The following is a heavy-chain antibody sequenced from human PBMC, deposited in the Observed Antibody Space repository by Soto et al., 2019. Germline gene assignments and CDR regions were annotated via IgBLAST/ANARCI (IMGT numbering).Heavy chain of an antibody. D-gene: IGHD3-22*01. CDR2: IWYDGSNK. Sequence: QVQLVESGGGVVQPGRSLRLSCAASGFTFSSYGMHWVRQAPGKGLEWVAVIWYDGSNKYYADSVKGRFTISRDNSKNTLYLQMNSLRAEDTAVYYCARAINYYDSSGYPSGLGYWGQGTLVTVSS. V-gene: IGHV3-33*01. J-gene: IGHJ4*02. CDR3: ARAINYYDSSGYPSGLGY. CDR1: GFTFSSYG.